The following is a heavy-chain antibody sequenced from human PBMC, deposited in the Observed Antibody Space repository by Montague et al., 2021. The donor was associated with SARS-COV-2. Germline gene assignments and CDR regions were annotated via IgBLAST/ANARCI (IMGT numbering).Heavy chain of an antibody. D-gene: IGHD3-10*01. CDR2: ISDRGSER. Sequence: SLRLSCAASGFTFNRYTMNWVRQAPGKGLEWVASISDRGSERYYAPSLKGRFTIPRDNARNSLLLQMSSLRADDTALYYCARWRWRQSEFDYWGQGTMVTVSS. V-gene: IGHV3-21*06. CDR1: GFTFNRYT. J-gene: IGHJ4*02. CDR3: ARWRWRQSEFDY.